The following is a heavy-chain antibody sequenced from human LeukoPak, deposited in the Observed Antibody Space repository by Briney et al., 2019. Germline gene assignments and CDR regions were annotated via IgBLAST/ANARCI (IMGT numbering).Heavy chain of an antibody. Sequence: TSSETLSLTCTVSGDSISSGNFYWSWIRQPAGKGLEWIGRIYTSGSTNYNPSLKSRVTISVDTSKNQFSLKLSSVTAADTAVYYCARGPYYYDSSGCFDYWGQGTLVSVSS. CDR2: IYTSGST. D-gene: IGHD3-22*01. CDR1: GDSISSGNFY. V-gene: IGHV4-61*02. J-gene: IGHJ4*02. CDR3: ARGPYYYDSSGCFDY.